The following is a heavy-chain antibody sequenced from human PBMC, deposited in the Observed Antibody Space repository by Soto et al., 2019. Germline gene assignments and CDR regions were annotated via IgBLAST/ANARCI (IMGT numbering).Heavy chain of an antibody. J-gene: IGHJ4*02. D-gene: IGHD3-22*01. Sequence: PGESLKISCKGSVYIFTYWIAWVRKMPVRGLEWMGVIHPGDPDTRYSPSFQGQVTISADTSISTAFLQWSSLKASDTAIYYCARQIYESDSDRNFQYYFDPWGQGTLVNLS. CDR1: VYIFTYW. V-gene: IGHV5-51*01. CDR2: IHPGDPDT. CDR3: ARQIYESDSDRNFQYYFDP.